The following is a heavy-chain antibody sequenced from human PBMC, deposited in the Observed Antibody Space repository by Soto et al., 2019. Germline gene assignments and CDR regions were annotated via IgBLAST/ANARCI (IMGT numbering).Heavy chain of an antibody. J-gene: IGHJ4*02. CDR2: IYYSGST. V-gene: IGHV4-61*01. Sequence: SETLSLTCTVSGGSVSSGSYYWSWIRQPPGKGLEWIGYIYYSGSTNYNPSLKSRVTISVDTSKNQFSLKLSSVTAADTAVYYCARDSHQWVTGTPRAFDYWGQGTLLTVSS. D-gene: IGHD1-7*01. CDR1: GGSVSSGSYY. CDR3: ARDSHQWVTGTPRAFDY.